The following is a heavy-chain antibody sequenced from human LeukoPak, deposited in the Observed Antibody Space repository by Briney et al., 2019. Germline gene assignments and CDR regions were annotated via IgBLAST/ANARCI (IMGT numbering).Heavy chain of an antibody. J-gene: IGHJ4*02. CDR3: ARTHYGDYGLFY. V-gene: IGHV4-59*12. Sequence: SETLSLTCTVSGGSISSYYWSWIRQPPGKGLEWIGYIYYSGSTNYNPSLKSRVTISVDKSKNQFSLKLSSVTAADTAVYYCARTHYGDYGLFYWGQGTLVTVSS. CDR1: GGSISSYY. CDR2: IYYSGST. D-gene: IGHD4-17*01.